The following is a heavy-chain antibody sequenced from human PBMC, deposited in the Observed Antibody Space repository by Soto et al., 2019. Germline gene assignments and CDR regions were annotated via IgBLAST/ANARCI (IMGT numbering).Heavy chain of an antibody. CDR2: IIPIFGTA. CDR3: ARGKFIVVVPAAIPSGMDV. Sequence: GASVKVSCKASGGTFSSYAISWVRQAPGQGLEWMGGIIPIFGTANYAQKFQGRVTITADESTSTAYMELSSLRSEDTAVYYCARGKFIVVVPAAIPSGMDVWGQGTTVPVSS. V-gene: IGHV1-69*13. D-gene: IGHD2-2*01. CDR1: GGTFSSYA. J-gene: IGHJ6*02.